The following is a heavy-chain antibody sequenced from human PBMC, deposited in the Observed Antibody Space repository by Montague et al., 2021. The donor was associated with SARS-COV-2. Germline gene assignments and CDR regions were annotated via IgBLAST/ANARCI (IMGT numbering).Heavy chain of an antibody. D-gene: IGHD5-18*01. CDR3: ANVLDSYGFYFDY. CDR2: NNT. V-gene: IGHV3-30*02. Sequence: NNTYYADSVKGRFTISRYNSKNTLYLQMNSLRAEYTAVYYCANVLDSYGFYFDYWGQGKLFTVSS. J-gene: IGHJ4*02.